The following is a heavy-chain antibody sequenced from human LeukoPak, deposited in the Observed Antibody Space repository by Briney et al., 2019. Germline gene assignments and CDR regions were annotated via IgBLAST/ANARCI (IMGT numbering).Heavy chain of an antibody. J-gene: IGHJ4*02. D-gene: IGHD6-19*01. CDR3: ASSGWYSKFDY. Sequence: SETLSLTCTVCGGSISSGAYYWSWIRQHPGKGLEWIGYIYYSGSTYYNPSLKSRVTISVDTSKNQFSLKLSSVTAADTAVYYCASSGWYSKFDYWGQGTLVTVSS. V-gene: IGHV4-31*03. CDR1: GGSISSGAYY. CDR2: IYYSGST.